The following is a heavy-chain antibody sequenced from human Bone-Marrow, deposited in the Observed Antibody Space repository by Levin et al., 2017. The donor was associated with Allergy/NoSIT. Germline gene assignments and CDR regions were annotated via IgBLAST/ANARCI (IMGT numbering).Heavy chain of an antibody. CDR1: GFTFSSYT. D-gene: IGHD6-13*01. CDR3: ARTYSSSAFDH. J-gene: IGHJ4*02. V-gene: IGHV3-21*06. CDR2: ISSSRGYT. Sequence: GGSLRLSCAASGFTFSSYTMNWVRQAPGKGLEWVSSISSSRGYTYYADSVKGRFTVSRDDADSSLYLQLNSLRAEETALYYCARTYSSSAFDHWGRGTLVTVSS.